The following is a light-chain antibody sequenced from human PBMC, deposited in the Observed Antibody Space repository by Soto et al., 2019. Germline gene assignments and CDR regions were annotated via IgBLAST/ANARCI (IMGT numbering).Light chain of an antibody. CDR2: DAS. CDR1: QSVGGSS. CDR3: QQRSNWPFT. V-gene: IGKV3-11*01. Sequence: ETVLTQSPGTLSLSPGERATVSCRASQSVGGSSLAWYQQRPGQAPRLLIYDASNRATGIPARFSGSGSGTDFTLTISSLEPEDFAVYYCQQRSNWPFTFGGGTKVDIK. J-gene: IGKJ4*01.